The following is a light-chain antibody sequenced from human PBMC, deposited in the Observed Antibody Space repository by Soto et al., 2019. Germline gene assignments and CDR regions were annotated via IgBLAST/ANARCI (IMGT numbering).Light chain of an antibody. CDR1: SSNIGAGYP. CDR3: QSYDSSLSRRWV. Sequence: QSVLTQPPSVXXXPGQRVTISCTGSSSNIGAGYPVHWYQQLPGTAPKLLVAGNRPSGVPDRFSVSKSGASASLAITGLQAEDEADYYCQSYDSSLSRRWVFGGGTKVTVL. J-gene: IGLJ3*02. CDR2: G. V-gene: IGLV1-40*01.